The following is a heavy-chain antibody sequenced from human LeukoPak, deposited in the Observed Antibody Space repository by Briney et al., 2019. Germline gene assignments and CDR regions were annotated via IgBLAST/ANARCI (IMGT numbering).Heavy chain of an antibody. CDR3: ARAMKYQGAVFDL. CDR2: IYYSGST. Sequence: PSETLPLTCTVSGGSISSGDYYWSWIRQPPGKGLEWIGYIYYSGSTYYNPSLKSRVTISVDTSKNQFSLKLSSVTAADTAVYYCARAMKYQGAVFDLWGRGTLVTVSS. CDR1: GGSISSGDYY. D-gene: IGHD1-26*01. V-gene: IGHV4-30-4*01. J-gene: IGHJ2*01.